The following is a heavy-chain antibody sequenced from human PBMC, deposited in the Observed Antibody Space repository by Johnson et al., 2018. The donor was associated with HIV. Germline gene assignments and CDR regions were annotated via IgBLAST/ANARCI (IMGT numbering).Heavy chain of an antibody. D-gene: IGHD3-22*01. CDR1: GFTFSDYY. J-gene: IGHJ3*02. Sequence: QVQLVESGGGLVKPGGSLRLSCAASGFTFSDYYMSWIRQAPGKGLAWVSYISSSGSTIDYADSVKGRLTVPRDNATNTLDLQMNSLRAEDAAVYYVAKADYYASSGYPHGAFDMWGQGTMVTVVS. CDR3: AKADYYASSGYPHGAFDM. V-gene: IGHV3-11*01. CDR2: ISSSGSTI.